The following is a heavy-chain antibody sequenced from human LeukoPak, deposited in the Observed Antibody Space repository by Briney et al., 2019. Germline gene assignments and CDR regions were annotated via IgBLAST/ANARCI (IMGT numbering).Heavy chain of an antibody. CDR3: ARDRRYFGTRPPYYFDY. CDR1: GYTFTDYY. Sequence: ASVKVSCKASGYTFTDYYLHWVRQAPGQGLEWMGWINPNSGGKSYAQKFQGRVTVTRDTSINTAYMELSRLRSDDTAVYYCARDRRYFGTRPPYYFDYWGQGSLVTVSS. J-gene: IGHJ4*02. D-gene: IGHD3-9*01. V-gene: IGHV1-2*02. CDR2: INPNSGGK.